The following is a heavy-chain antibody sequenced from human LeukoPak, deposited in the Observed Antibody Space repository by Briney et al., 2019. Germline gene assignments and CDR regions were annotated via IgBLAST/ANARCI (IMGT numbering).Heavy chain of an antibody. CDR2: INSDGSST. V-gene: IGHV3-74*01. J-gene: IGHJ4*02. Sequence: GGSLRLSYAASGFSFSAYWIHWVRQAPGKGLVWVSRINSDGSSTIYADSVKGRFTISRDNTKNTVYLQMNSLRAEDTAVYYCAREVVLTATSVFDYWGQGTQVTVSS. CDR3: AREVVLTATSVFDY. D-gene: IGHD2-21*02. CDR1: GFSFSAYW.